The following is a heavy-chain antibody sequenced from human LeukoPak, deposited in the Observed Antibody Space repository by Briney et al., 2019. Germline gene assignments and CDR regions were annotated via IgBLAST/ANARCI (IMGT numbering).Heavy chain of an antibody. V-gene: IGHV4-59*12. D-gene: IGHD4-23*01. CDR2: IYYSGST. CDR1: GGSISSYY. J-gene: IGHJ4*02. CDR3: AREDDGYGGY. Sequence: PSETLSLTCTVSGGSISSYYWSWIRQPPGKGLEWIGYIYYSGSTNYNPSLKSRVTISVDTSKNQFSLKLSSVTAADTAVYYCAREDDGYGGYWGQGTLVTVSS.